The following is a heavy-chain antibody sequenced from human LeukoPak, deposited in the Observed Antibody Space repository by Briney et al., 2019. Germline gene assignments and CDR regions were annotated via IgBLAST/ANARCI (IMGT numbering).Heavy chain of an antibody. CDR2: ISGSGGST. D-gene: IGHD3-22*01. CDR1: GFTFSSYA. CDR3: AKDRGGVDSSGYLFRLVGPRNWFDP. J-gene: IGHJ5*02. Sequence: GGSLRLSCAASGFTFSSYAMSWVRQAPGKGLEWVSAISGSGGSTYYADSVKGRFTISRDNSKNTLYLQMNSLRAEDTAVYYCAKDRGGVDSSGYLFRLVGPRNWFDPWGQGTLVTVSS. V-gene: IGHV3-23*01.